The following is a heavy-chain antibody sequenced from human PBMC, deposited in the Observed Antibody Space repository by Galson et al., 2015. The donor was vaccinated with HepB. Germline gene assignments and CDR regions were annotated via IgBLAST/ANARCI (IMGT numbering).Heavy chain of an antibody. V-gene: IGHV3-74*01. CDR3: VSDLGSN. CDR1: GFTFRNYW. CDR2: INREGTII. J-gene: IGHJ4*02. Sequence: SLRLSCAASGFTFRNYWLHWVRQTPGEGLVWVSHINREGTIINYAESVRGRFTMSRDNAKNTLYLQMSSLRVEDTAVYYCVSDLGSNWGQGTLVTVSS. D-gene: IGHD3-16*01.